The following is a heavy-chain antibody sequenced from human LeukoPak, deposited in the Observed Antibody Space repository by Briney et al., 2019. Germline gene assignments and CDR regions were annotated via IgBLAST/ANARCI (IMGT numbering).Heavy chain of an antibody. D-gene: IGHD6-19*01. J-gene: IGHJ4*02. CDR1: GGSISSYY. CDR3: ARHSSGWYLVFDY. Sequence: SETLSLTCTVSGGSISSYYWSWIRQPPGKGLEWIGYIYYSGSTNYNPSLKSRVTISVDTSKNQFSLKLSSVTAADTAVYYCARHSSGWYLVFDYWGQGTLVTVSS. CDR2: IYYSGST. V-gene: IGHV4-59*01.